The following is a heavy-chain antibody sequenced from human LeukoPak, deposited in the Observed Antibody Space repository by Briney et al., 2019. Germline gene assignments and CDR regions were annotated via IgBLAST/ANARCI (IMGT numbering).Heavy chain of an antibody. Sequence: GGSLRLSCAASGFTFKSYGMHWVRQAPGKGLEWVAFIRYDTSNKYYADSVKGRFTISRDNSKNTLYLQMNSLRAEDTAVYYCAKSSGYSGYALDYWGQGTLVTVSS. CDR2: IRYDTSNK. CDR3: AKSSGYSGYALDY. CDR1: GFTFKSYG. J-gene: IGHJ4*02. D-gene: IGHD5-12*01. V-gene: IGHV3-30*02.